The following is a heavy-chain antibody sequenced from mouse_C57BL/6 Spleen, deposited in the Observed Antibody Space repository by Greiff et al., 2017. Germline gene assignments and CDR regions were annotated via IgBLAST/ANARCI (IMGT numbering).Heavy chain of an antibody. V-gene: IGHV3-6*01. Sequence: ESGPGLVKPSQSLSLTCSVTGYSITSGYYWNWIRQFPGNKLEWMGYISYDGSNNYNPSLKNRISITRDTSKNQFFLKLNSVTTEDTATYYCAGYYDYAWFAYWGQGTLVTVSA. CDR3: AGYYDYAWFAY. CDR2: ISYDGSN. J-gene: IGHJ3*01. CDR1: GYSITSGYY. D-gene: IGHD2-4*01.